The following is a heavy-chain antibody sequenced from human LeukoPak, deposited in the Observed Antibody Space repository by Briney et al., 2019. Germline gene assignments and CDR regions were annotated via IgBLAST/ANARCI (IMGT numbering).Heavy chain of an antibody. CDR3: ARSGNSGYGPFDY. J-gene: IGHJ4*02. Sequence: PSETLSLTCTVSGGSISSGDYYWSWIRQPPGKGLEWIGYIYYSGSTYYNPSLKSRVTISVNTSKNQFSLKLSSVTAADTAVYYCARSGNSGYGPFDYWGQGTLVTVSS. V-gene: IGHV4-30-4*01. CDR1: GGSISSGDYY. CDR2: IYYSGST. D-gene: IGHD5-12*01.